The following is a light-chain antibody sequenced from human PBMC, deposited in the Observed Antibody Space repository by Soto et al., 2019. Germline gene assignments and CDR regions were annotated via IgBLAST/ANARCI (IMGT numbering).Light chain of an antibody. V-gene: IGLV2-8*01. CDR3: SSFGGRNTLV. Sequence: QSALTQPASASGSPGQSVTISCTGTSSDVGGYNYVSWYQQHPGKAPKVMISEVSKRPSGVPDRFSGSKSGNTASLTISGLQAEDEADYYCSSFGGRNTLVFGGGTQVTVL. CDR2: EVS. J-gene: IGLJ7*01. CDR1: SSDVGGYNY.